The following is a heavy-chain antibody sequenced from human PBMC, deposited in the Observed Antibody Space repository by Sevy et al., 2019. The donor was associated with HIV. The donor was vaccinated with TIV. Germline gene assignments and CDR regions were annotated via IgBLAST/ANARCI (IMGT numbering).Heavy chain of an antibody. J-gene: IGHJ4*02. D-gene: IGHD6-13*01. V-gene: IGHV3-7*01. Sequence: GGSLRLSCVPSGFTFGSSGMLWVRQAQGKGLEWVANIKKGGSEGNYVDSVKGRLSISRHNDKKSLYLQMNSQRAEQSAVYYCARDTAAGFDYWGQGTLVTVSS. CDR3: ARDTAAGFDY. CDR1: GFTFGSSG. CDR2: IKKGGSEG.